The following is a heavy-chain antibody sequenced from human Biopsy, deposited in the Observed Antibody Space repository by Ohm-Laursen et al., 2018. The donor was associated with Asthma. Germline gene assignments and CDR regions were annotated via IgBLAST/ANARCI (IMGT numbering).Heavy chain of an antibody. Sequence: SSEKVSCKASGGMFGNYAISWVRQAPGLGLEWMGGISPIFGSSNYAQRFQGRVTITADIFTCTVYMELSGLRFDDTAIYYCARPSPHWDILYYYYHMDVWGQGTTVIVSS. CDR1: GGMFGNYA. J-gene: IGHJ6*02. CDR2: ISPIFGSS. D-gene: IGHD1/OR15-1a*01. CDR3: ARPSPHWDILYYYYHMDV. V-gene: IGHV1-69*06.